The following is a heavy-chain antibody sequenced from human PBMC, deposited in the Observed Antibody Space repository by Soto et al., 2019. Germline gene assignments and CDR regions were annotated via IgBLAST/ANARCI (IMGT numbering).Heavy chain of an antibody. CDR3: ARVFLLRYRGGGMDV. Sequence: PGGSLRLSCAASGFTFSSYAMHWVRQAPGKGLEWVAVISYDGSNKYYADSVKGRFTISRDNSKNTLYLQMNSLRAEDTAVYYCARVFLLRYRGGGMDVRGQGTTVTVSS. CDR2: ISYDGSNK. J-gene: IGHJ6*02. D-gene: IGHD3-9*01. CDR1: GFTFSSYA. V-gene: IGHV3-30-3*01.